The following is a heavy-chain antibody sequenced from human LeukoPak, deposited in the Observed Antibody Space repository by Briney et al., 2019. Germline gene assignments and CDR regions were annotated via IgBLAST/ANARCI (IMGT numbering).Heavy chain of an antibody. Sequence: PGASLRLSCAASGFTFSSYGMHWVRQAPGKGLEWVAVISYDGSNKYYADSVKGRFTISRDNSKNTLYLQMNSLRAEDTAVYYCAKLLTVAGSFDYWGQGTLVTVSS. J-gene: IGHJ4*02. CDR2: ISYDGSNK. CDR3: AKLLTVAGSFDY. CDR1: GFTFSSYG. V-gene: IGHV3-30*18. D-gene: IGHD6-19*01.